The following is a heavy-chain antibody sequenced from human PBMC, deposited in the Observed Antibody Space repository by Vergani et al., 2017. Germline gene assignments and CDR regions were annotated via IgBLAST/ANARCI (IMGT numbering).Heavy chain of an antibody. V-gene: IGHV4-39*01. Sequence: QLQLQESGPGLVKPSETLSLTCTVSGGSISSSSYYWGWIRQPPGKGLEWIGSIYYSGSTYYNPSLKSRVTISVDTSKNQFSLKLSSVTAADTAVYYCARGTYYDFWSGNGSPYYMDVWGKGP. CDR3: ARGTYYDFWSGNGSPYYMDV. CDR1: GGSISSSSYY. D-gene: IGHD3-3*01. CDR2: IYYSGST. J-gene: IGHJ6*03.